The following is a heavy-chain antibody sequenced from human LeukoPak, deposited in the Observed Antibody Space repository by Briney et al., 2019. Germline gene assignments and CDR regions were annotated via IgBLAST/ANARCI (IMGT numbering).Heavy chain of an antibody. CDR2: INTNTGNP. CDR3: ARDSYISPDIVVVVAALVT. J-gene: IGHJ3*01. CDR1: GYTFTSYA. Sequence: GASVKVSCKASGYTFTSYAMNWVRQAPGQGLEWMGWINTNTGNPTYAQGFTGRFVFSLDTSVSTAYLQISSLKAEDTAVYYCARDSYISPDIVVVVAALVTWGQGTMVTVSS. V-gene: IGHV7-4-1*02. D-gene: IGHD2-15*01.